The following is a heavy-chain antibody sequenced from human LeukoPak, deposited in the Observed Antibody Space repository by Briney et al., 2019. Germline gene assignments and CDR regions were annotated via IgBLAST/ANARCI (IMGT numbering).Heavy chain of an antibody. CDR3: AKDPYDSSGYYYLGYFQH. D-gene: IGHD3-22*01. Sequence: PGGSLRLSCAASGFTFSSYAMSWVRQAPGKGLEWVSAISGSGGSTYYADSVKGRFTISRDNSKNTLYLQMNGLRAEDTAVYYCAKDPYDSSGYYYLGYFQHWGQGTLVTVSS. CDR1: GFTFSSYA. V-gene: IGHV3-23*01. J-gene: IGHJ1*01. CDR2: ISGSGGST.